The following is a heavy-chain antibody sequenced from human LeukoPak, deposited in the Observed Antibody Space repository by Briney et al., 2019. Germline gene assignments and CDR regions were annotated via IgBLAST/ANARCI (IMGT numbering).Heavy chain of an antibody. V-gene: IGHV4-39*07. Sequence: SETLSLTCTVSGGSISSSSYYWGWIRQPPGKGLEWIGSIYYSGSTYYNPSLKSRVTISVDTSKNQFSLKLSSVTAADTAVYYCARDFSSSFDYWGQGTLVTVSS. CDR1: GGSISSSSYY. CDR2: IYYSGST. CDR3: ARDFSSSFDY. D-gene: IGHD6-13*01. J-gene: IGHJ4*02.